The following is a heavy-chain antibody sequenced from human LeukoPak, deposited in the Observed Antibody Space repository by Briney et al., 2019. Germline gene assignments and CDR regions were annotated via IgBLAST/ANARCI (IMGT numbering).Heavy chain of an antibody. CDR3: ARAMWAGSGWTYTAV. Sequence: PGGSLRLSCAASGFTFSSYEMNWVRQAPGKGLEWVSYITSGGGAMYYADSVKGRFTMSRDNAKSSLYLQMNSLRAEDTAVYYCARAMWAGSGWTYTAVWGKGTTVTVSS. CDR2: ITSGGGAM. V-gene: IGHV3-48*03. D-gene: IGHD6-19*01. CDR1: GFTFSSYE. J-gene: IGHJ6*03.